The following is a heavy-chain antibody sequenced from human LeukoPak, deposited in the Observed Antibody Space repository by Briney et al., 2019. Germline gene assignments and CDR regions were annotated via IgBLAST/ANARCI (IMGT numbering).Heavy chain of an antibody. CDR1: GFTFSSYA. J-gene: IGHJ4*02. D-gene: IGHD4-17*01. V-gene: IGHV3-23*01. Sequence: GGSLRLSCAASGFTFSSYAMSWVRQAPGKGLEWVSAISGSGVRTYYADSVKGRVTLSRDNSKNTLYLQMNSLRAEDTAVYYCAKDRDDYGIFDYWGQGTLVTVSS. CDR3: AKDRDDYGIFDY. CDR2: ISGSGVRT.